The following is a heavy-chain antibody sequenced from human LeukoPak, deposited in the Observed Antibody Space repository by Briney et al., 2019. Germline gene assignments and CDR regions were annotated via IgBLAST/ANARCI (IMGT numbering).Heavy chain of an antibody. J-gene: IGHJ4*02. Sequence: GRSLRLSCVASGFTFSIYGMHWVRQAPGKGLEGLAVILFDGSDKYYADSVKGRFPISRDNSKNTLYLQMNSLRAEDTAVYYCAKWGYSYGSRAYDYWGQGALVTVSS. V-gene: IGHV3-33*06. CDR1: GFTFSIYG. CDR2: ILFDGSDK. CDR3: AKWGYSYGSRAYDY. D-gene: IGHD5-18*01.